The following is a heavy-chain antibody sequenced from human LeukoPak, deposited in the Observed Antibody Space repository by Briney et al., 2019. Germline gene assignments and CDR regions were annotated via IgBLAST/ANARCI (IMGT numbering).Heavy chain of an antibody. CDR1: GGSISSYY. CDR2: IYTSGST. V-gene: IGHV4-4*07. D-gene: IGHD1-26*01. J-gene: IGHJ4*02. Sequence: PSETLSLTCTVSGGSISSYYWSWIRQPAGKGLEWIGRIYTSGSTNYNPSLKSRVTISVDTSKNQFSLKLSSVTAADTAVYYCARVSSGSSWFVVYYFDYWGQGTLVTVSS. CDR3: ARVSSGSSWFVVYYFDY.